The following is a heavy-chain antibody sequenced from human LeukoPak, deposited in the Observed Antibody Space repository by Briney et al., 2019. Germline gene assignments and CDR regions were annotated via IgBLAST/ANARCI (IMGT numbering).Heavy chain of an antibody. CDR3: ARVARGTIDY. V-gene: IGHV3-9*01. CDR2: ISWNSGSI. J-gene: IGHJ4*02. Sequence: GRSLRLSCAASGFTFDDYAMHWVRQAPGKGLEWVSGISWNSGSIGYADSVKGRFTISRDNAKNSLYLQMNSLRAEDTAVYYCARVARGTIDYWGQGTLVTVSS. D-gene: IGHD3-16*01. CDR1: GFTFDDYA.